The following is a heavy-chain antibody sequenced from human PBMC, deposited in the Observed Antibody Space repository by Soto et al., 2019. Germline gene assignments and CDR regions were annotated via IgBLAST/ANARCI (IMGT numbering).Heavy chain of an antibody. J-gene: IGHJ3*02. CDR3: AKEGRRIVGHDAFDI. CDR1: GFTFSSYS. V-gene: IGHV3-23*01. CDR2: ISGSGGST. Sequence: GGSLKLSCAASGFTFSSYSMSWVRPAPGKGLEWVSAISGSGGSTYYADSVKGRFTISRDNSKNTLYLQMNSLRAEDTAVYYCAKEGRRIVGHDAFDIWGQGTMVTVSS. D-gene: IGHD1-26*01.